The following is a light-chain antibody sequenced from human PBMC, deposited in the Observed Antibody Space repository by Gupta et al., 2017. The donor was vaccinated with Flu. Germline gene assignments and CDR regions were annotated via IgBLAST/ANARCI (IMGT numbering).Light chain of an antibody. V-gene: IGLV4-69*01. J-gene: IGLJ2*01. CDR2: LNSDGSH. CDR1: SGHSSYA. Sequence: QLVLTQSPSASASLGASVKLTCTLSSGHSSYAIAWHQQQPEKGPRYLMKLNSDGSHSKGDGIPDRFSGSSSGAERYLTISSLQAEDEDDYYWQTWGTGDVVFGGGTKLTVL. CDR3: QTWGTGDVV.